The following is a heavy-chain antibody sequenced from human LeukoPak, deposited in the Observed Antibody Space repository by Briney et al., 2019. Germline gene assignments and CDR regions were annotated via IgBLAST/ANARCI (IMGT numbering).Heavy chain of an antibody. V-gene: IGHV6-1*01. D-gene: IGHD6-19*01. J-gene: IGHJ4*02. CDR3: ATDLGNTGWYTFDY. Sequence: SQTLSLTCAISGDSVSSINGAWNWIRQSPSRGLEWLGRTYYRSKWYDEYAESTRGRITISPDTSMNQYSLHVLSVTPDDTAVYYCATDLGNTGWYTFDYWGQGILVTVSS. CDR2: TYYRSKWYD. CDR1: GDSVSSINGA.